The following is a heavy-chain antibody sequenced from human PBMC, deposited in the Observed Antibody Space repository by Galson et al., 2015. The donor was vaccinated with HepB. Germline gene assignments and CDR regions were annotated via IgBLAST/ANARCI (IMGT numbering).Heavy chain of an antibody. CDR1: GFTFSSYG. CDR2: ISYDGSNK. Sequence: SLRLSCAASGFTFSSYGMHWVRQAPGKGPEWVAVISYDGSNKYYADSVKGRFTISRDNSKNTLYLQMNSLRAEDTAVYYCAKDKLLGYCSGGSCYLGWFDPWGQGTLVTVSS. D-gene: IGHD2-15*01. CDR3: AKDKLLGYCSGGSCYLGWFDP. V-gene: IGHV3-30*18. J-gene: IGHJ5*02.